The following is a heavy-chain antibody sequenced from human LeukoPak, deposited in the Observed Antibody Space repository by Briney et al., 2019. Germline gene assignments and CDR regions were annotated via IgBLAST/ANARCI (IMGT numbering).Heavy chain of an antibody. CDR3: ARDRPTPDY. Sequence: GGSLRLSCAASGFTFSSYAMSWVLQAPGKGLEWVSTVSGGGVTTYYADSAKGRFTISRDDAKNSLYLQMNSLRADDTAVYYCARDRPTPDYWGQGTLVTVSS. J-gene: IGHJ4*02. CDR1: GFTFSSYA. V-gene: IGHV3-23*01. CDR2: VSGGGVTT.